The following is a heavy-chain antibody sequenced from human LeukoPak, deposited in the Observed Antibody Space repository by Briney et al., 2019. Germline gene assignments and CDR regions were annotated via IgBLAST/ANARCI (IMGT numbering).Heavy chain of an antibody. CDR2: IYSGGST. D-gene: IGHD6-13*01. CDR1: GVTVSSNS. Sequence: GGSLRLSCAASGVTVSSNSLSWVRQAPGKGLEWVSVIYSGGSTYYADSVKGRFTISRDNSTNTLYLQMNSLRVEYTVVYYCARVYSSSWKIGGAFDIWGQGTMVTVSS. V-gene: IGHV3-53*01. CDR3: ARVYSSSWKIGGAFDI. J-gene: IGHJ3*02.